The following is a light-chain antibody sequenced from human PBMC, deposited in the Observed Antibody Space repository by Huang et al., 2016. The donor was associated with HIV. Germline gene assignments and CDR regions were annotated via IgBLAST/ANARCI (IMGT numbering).Light chain of an antibody. CDR2: DAS. Sequence: IVLTQSPDTLSLSPGDRATLSCRASQSVSSYLAWYHQNPGQAPRLLIYDASNRATGIPARFSGSGSGTDFTLTISSLEPEDFAVYYCQQRSNWPYTFGQGTKLEIK. J-gene: IGKJ2*01. CDR3: QQRSNWPYT. V-gene: IGKV3-11*01. CDR1: QSVSSY.